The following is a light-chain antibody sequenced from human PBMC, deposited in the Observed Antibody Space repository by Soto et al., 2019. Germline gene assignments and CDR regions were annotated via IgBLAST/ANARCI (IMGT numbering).Light chain of an antibody. Sequence: QSVLTQPASVSGSAGQSITISCSGTMRDVGAYNLVSWYQQHPDKAPKLMIFEVSDRPSGVSNRFSGSNSGNTASLTISGLQAEDEADYFCSSYTSNSTLVFGGGTKLTVL. CDR2: EVS. CDR3: SSYTSNSTLV. CDR1: MRDVGAYNL. V-gene: IGLV2-14*01. J-gene: IGLJ3*02.